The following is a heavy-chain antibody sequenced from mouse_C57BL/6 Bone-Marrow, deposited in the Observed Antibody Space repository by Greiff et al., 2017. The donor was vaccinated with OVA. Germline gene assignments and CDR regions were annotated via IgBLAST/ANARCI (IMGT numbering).Heavy chain of an antibody. Sequence: QVQLKQPGAELVRPGSSVKLSCTASGYTFTSYWMHWVKQRPIQGLEWIGNINPSDSETHYNQKFKDKATLTVDKSSSTAYMQLSSLTSEDSAVYYCARHGSSYFDYWGQGTTLTVSS. CDR1: GYTFTSYW. D-gene: IGHD1-1*01. CDR3: ARHGSSYFDY. V-gene: IGHV1-52*01. CDR2: INPSDSET. J-gene: IGHJ2*01.